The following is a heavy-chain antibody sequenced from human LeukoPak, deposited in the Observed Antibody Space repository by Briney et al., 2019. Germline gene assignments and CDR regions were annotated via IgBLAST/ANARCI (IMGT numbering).Heavy chain of an antibody. D-gene: IGHD7-27*01. Sequence: SETLSLTCTVSGYSISSGYFWGWIRQPPGKGLEWIGYIFYSGNTNYNPSLKSRVTISVDTSKSQFSLKLRSVTAADTAVYYCARDKVPGDYWGQGTLVTVSS. J-gene: IGHJ4*02. CDR3: ARDKVPGDY. V-gene: IGHV4-61*01. CDR1: GYSISSGYF. CDR2: IFYSGNT.